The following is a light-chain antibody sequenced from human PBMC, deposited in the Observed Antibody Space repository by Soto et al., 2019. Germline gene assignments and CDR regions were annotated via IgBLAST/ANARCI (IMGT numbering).Light chain of an antibody. CDR1: QSVSSN. V-gene: IGKV3-15*01. CDR3: QQYNNWPPWT. J-gene: IGKJ1*01. CDR2: GAS. Sequence: EIVMTQSPATLSVSPGERATLSCRASQSVSSNLAWYQQKPGQAPRLLIHGASTRATGITARFSGSGSGTEFTLTISSLQSEDFAVYYCQQYNNWPPWTFGQGTKVDIK.